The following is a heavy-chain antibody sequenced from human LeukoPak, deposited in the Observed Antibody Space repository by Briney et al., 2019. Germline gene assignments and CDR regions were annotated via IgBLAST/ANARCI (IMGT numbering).Heavy chain of an antibody. CDR3: ARARITMVRGVSGGFDP. CDR1: GGTFTGYY. V-gene: IGHV1-2*04. J-gene: IGHJ5*02. CDR2: INPNSGGT. D-gene: IGHD3-10*01. Sequence: ASVKVSCTASGGTFTGYYMHWVRQAPGQGLEWMGWINPNSGGTNYAQKFQGWVTMTRDTSISTAYMELSRLRSDDTAVYYCARARITMVRGVSGGFDPWGQGTLVTVSS.